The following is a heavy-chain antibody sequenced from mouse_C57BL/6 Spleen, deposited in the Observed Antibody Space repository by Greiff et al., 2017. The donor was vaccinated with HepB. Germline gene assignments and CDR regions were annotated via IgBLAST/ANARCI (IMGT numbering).Heavy chain of an antibody. Sequence: EVKLMESGGGLVQPKGSLKLSCAASGFSFNTYAMNWVRQAPGKGLEWVARIRSKSNNYATYYADSVKDRFTISRDDSESMLYLQMNNLKTEDTAMYYCVRHGDDRSSFYFDHWGQGTTLTVSS. CDR1: GFSFNTYA. D-gene: IGHD1-1*01. J-gene: IGHJ2*01. V-gene: IGHV10-1*01. CDR3: VRHGDDRSSFYFDH. CDR2: IRSKSNNYAT.